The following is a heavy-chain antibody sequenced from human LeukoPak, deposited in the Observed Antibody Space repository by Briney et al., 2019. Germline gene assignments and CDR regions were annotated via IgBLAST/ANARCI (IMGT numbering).Heavy chain of an antibody. CDR3: ARIVPGRTGHALSDNWFDP. D-gene: IGHD1-1*01. CDR2: IIPIFGTA. CDR1: GGTFSSYA. Sequence: GASVKVSCKASGGTFSSYAISWVRQAPGQGLEWMEGIIPIFGTANYAQKFQGRVTITTDESTSTAYMELSSLRSEDTAVYYCARIVPGRTGHALSDNWFDPWGQGTLVTVSS. J-gene: IGHJ5*02. V-gene: IGHV1-69*05.